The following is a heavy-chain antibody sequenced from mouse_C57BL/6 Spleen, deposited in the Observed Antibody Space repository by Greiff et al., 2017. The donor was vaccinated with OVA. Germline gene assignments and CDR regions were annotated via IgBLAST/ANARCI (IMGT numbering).Heavy chain of an antibody. J-gene: IGHJ2*01. CDR1: GYTFTDYY. Sequence: EVQGVESGPELVKPGASVKISCKASGYTFTDYYMNWVKQSHGKSLEWIGDINPNNGGTSYNQKFKGKATLTVDKSSSTAYMELRSLTSEDSAVYYCASSHYYGSRDFDYWGKGTTLTVSS. CDR3: ASSHYYGSRDFDY. D-gene: IGHD1-1*01. CDR2: INPNNGGT. V-gene: IGHV1-26*01.